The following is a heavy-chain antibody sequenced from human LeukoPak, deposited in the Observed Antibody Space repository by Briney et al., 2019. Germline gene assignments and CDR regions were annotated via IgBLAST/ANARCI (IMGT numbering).Heavy chain of an antibody. J-gene: IGHJ4*02. CDR1: GGSISSSNYY. D-gene: IGHD6-19*01. V-gene: IGHV4-39*01. CDR3: ARHASVDGNWPRPLDY. Sequence: ASETLSLTCTVSGGSISSSNYYWGWIRQPPGKGLEWIGNICYSGSTYYKPSLKTRVTISVDTSKNQFSLKLTSVTAADTAVYYCARHASVDGNWPRPLDYWGQGSLVTVSS. CDR2: ICYSGST.